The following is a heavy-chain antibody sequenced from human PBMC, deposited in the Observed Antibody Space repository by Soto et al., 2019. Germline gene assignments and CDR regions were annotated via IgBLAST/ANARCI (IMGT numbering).Heavy chain of an antibody. CDR1: GFTFSSYA. D-gene: IGHD3-10*01. J-gene: IGHJ3*02. V-gene: IGHV3-33*01. CDR3: ARASAWFDAFDI. Sequence: VQLVESGGGVVQPGRSLRLSCEASGFTFSSYAMHCVRQAPGKGLEWVAIIWYDGSNKYYADSVEGRFTISRDNFKNTLYLQMNSLRAEDTAVYYCARASAWFDAFDIWGQGTMVTVSS. CDR2: IWYDGSNK.